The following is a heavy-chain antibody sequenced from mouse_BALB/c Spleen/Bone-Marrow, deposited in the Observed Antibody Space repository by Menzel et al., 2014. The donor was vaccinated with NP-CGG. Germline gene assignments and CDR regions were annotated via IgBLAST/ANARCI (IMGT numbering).Heavy chain of an antibody. CDR2: ISSGGSYT. Sequence: EVHLVESGGGLVKPGGSLKLSCAASGFTFSSYAMSWVRQTPEKRLEWVATISSGGSYTYYPDSVKGRFTISRDNAKNTLYLQMSSLRSEDTAMYYCARRTLYRYDAEAMDYWGQGTSVTVSS. J-gene: IGHJ4*01. CDR3: ARRTLYRYDAEAMDY. D-gene: IGHD2-14*01. V-gene: IGHV5-9-3*01. CDR1: GFTFSSYA.